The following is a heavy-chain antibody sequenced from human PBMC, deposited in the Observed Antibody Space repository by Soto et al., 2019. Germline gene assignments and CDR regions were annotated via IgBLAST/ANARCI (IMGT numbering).Heavy chain of an antibody. CDR2: ISGSGGST. V-gene: IGHV3-23*01. J-gene: IGHJ6*02. CDR3: AKGDYYDSSGYYYEIAAYGRGPYYYYYGMDV. D-gene: IGHD3-22*01. CDR1: GFTFSSYA. Sequence: GGSLRLSCAASGFTFSSYAMSWVRQAPGKGLEWVSAISGSGGSTYYADSVKGRFTISRDNSKNTLYLQMNSLRAEDTAVYYCAKGDYYDSSGYYYEIAAYGRGPYYYYYGMDVWGQGTTVTVSS.